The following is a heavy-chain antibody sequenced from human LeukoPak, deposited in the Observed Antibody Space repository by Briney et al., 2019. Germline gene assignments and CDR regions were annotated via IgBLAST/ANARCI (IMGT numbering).Heavy chain of an antibody. CDR3: ARRTYYYGSGSYYRIIQYDY. CDR2: INHSGST. CDR1: GGSFSGYY. Sequence: SETLSLTCAVYGGSFSGYYWSWIRQPPGKGLEWIGEINHSGSTNYNPSLKRRVTISVDTSKNQFSLKLSSVTAADTAVYYCARRTYYYGSGSYYRIIQYDYWGQGTLVTVSS. D-gene: IGHD3-10*01. V-gene: IGHV4-34*01. J-gene: IGHJ4*02.